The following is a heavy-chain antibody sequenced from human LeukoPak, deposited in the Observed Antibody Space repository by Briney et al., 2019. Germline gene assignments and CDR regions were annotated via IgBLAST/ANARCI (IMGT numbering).Heavy chain of an antibody. Sequence: ASVKVSCKASGYTFTSYGISWVRQAPGQGLEWMGWISAYNGNTNYAQKLQGRVTMTTDTSTSTAYMELRSLRSDDTAVYYCARDDIVVVPAASQVFDYWGQGTLVTVSS. CDR2: ISAYNGNT. J-gene: IGHJ4*02. CDR3: ARDDIVVVPAASQVFDY. V-gene: IGHV1-18*01. D-gene: IGHD2-2*01. CDR1: GYTFTSYG.